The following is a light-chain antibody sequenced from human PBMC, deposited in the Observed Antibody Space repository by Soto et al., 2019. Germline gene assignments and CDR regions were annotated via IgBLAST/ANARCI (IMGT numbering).Light chain of an antibody. Sequence: EIVMTQSPATLSVSPGERATLSCRASQSVSSNLAWYQQKPGQAPRLLIYGASTRATGIPARFSGSGSGTEFTLTISSLQAEEFAVYYCQQYNNWPPVTFGQGTKLEIK. CDR1: QSVSSN. J-gene: IGKJ2*01. CDR3: QQYNNWPPVT. CDR2: GAS. V-gene: IGKV3-15*01.